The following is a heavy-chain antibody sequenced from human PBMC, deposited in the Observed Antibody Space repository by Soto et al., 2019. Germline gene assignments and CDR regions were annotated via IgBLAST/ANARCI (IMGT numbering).Heavy chain of an antibody. V-gene: IGHV1-18*01. D-gene: IGHD3-3*01. CDR2: ISAYNGNT. CDR3: ARDRVYDFWSGYYSLDAFDI. Sequence: ASVKVSCKASGYTFTSYGISWVRQAPGQGLEWMGWISAYNGNTNYAQKLQGRVTMTTDTSTSTAYMELRSLRSDDTAVYYCARDRVYDFWSGYYSLDAFDIWGQGTMVTVSS. J-gene: IGHJ3*02. CDR1: GYTFTSYG.